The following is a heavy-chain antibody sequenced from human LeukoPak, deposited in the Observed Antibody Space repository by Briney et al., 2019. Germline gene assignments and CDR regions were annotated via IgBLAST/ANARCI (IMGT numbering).Heavy chain of an antibody. Sequence: ASVKVSCKASGYTFTVYYMHWVRQAPGQGLEWMGWINPNSGGTNYAQKFQGRVTMTRDTSISTAYMELSRLRSDDTAVYYCARPDDSSTVTTEYNWFDPWGQGTLVTVSS. V-gene: IGHV1-2*02. J-gene: IGHJ5*02. CDR3: ARPDDSSTVTTEYNWFDP. CDR1: GYTFTVYY. D-gene: IGHD4-17*01. CDR2: INPNSGGT.